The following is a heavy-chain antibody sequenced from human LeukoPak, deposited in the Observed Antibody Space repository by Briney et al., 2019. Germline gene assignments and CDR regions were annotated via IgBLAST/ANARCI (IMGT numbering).Heavy chain of an antibody. V-gene: IGHV4-59*01. CDR3: AKIVGGAGAFDI. D-gene: IGHD1-26*01. CDR1: GGSISSYY. CDR2: IYYSGST. J-gene: IGHJ3*02. Sequence: SETLSLTCTVSGGSISSYYWSWIRQPPGKGLEWIGYIYYSGSTNYNPSLKSRVTISVDTSKNQFSLKLSSVTAADTAVYYCAKIVGGAGAFDIWGQGTMVTVSP.